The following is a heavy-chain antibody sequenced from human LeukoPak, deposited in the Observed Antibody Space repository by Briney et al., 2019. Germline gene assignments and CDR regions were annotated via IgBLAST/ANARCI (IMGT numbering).Heavy chain of an antibody. Sequence: SETLSLTCTVSGGSISSSSYYWGWIRQPPGKGLEWIGSIYYSGSTYYNPSLKSRVTISVDTSKNQFSLKLSSVTAADTAVYYCARGYCSGGSCYSGSRWFDPWGQGTLVTVSS. CDR3: ARGYCSGGSCYSGSRWFDP. CDR2: IYYSGST. CDR1: GGSISSSSYY. V-gene: IGHV4-39*07. D-gene: IGHD2-15*01. J-gene: IGHJ5*02.